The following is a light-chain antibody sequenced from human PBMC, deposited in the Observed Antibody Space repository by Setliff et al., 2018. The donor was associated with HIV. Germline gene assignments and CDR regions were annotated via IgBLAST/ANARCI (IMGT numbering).Light chain of an antibody. Sequence: QSVLAQPASVSGSPGQSITISCTGTSSDVGGYNYVSWYQQHPGKAPKLMIYDVGNRPSGVSNRFSGSKSGNTASLTISGLQAEDEADYYCISCTSSTVVFGGGTKVTVL. CDR1: SSDVGGYNY. V-gene: IGLV2-14*03. J-gene: IGLJ2*01. CDR3: ISCTSSTVV. CDR2: DVG.